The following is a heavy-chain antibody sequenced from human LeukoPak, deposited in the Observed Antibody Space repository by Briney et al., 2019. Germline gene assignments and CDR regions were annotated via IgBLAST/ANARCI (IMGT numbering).Heavy chain of an antibody. CDR3: VRGRNGDSDC. CDR1: GFTFTSYT. CDR2: ISGSGGRT. V-gene: IGHV3-23*01. D-gene: IGHD2-21*02. J-gene: IGHJ4*02. Sequence: PGGSLRLSCAASGFTFTSYTMNWVRQAPGKGLEWVSTISGSGGRTYYADSVKGRFTVSRDNSKNTLYLQMNSLRVEDTAVHYCVRGRNGDSDCWGQGTLVTVSS.